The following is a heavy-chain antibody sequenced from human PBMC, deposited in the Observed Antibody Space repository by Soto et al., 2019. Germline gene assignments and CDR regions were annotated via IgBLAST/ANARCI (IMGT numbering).Heavy chain of an antibody. Sequence: EVQLVESGGGLVQPGRSLRLSCVASGFTFGAYGMHWVRQSPGRGPEWVSGITWNSGNIAYAETLKGPLTISRDNAKNSLYLQINSLRAEDTALYYCLKDGLTALFGLVYDGSNIWGHGTMVIVSS. CDR1: GFTFGAYG. V-gene: IGHV3-9*01. J-gene: IGHJ3*02. D-gene: IGHD3-3*01. CDR3: LKDGLTALFGLVYDGSNI. CDR2: ITWNSGNI.